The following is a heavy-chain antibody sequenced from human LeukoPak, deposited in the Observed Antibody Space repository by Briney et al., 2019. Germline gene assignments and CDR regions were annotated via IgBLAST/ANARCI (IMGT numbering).Heavy chain of an antibody. CDR3: ARRQYSYGSFDY. J-gene: IGHJ4*02. CDR2: IYYSGGST. V-gene: IGHV4-39*01. CDR1: GGSISSSGYS. D-gene: IGHD5-18*01. Sequence: SETLSLTCTVSGGSISSSGYSWGWIRQPPGKGLEWIASIYYSGGSTYYNPSLKSRVIISVDTSKNQFSLKVSSVAAADTAVYYCARRQYSYGSFDYWGQGTLVTVSS.